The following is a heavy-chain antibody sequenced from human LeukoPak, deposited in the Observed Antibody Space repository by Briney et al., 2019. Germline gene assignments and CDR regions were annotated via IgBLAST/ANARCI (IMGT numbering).Heavy chain of an antibody. CDR1: GGSISSSSYY. V-gene: IGHV4-39*07. D-gene: IGHD6-13*01. CDR3: ARDHRSSWYYDYNWFDP. CDR2: IYYSGST. J-gene: IGHJ5*02. Sequence: PSETLSLTCTVSGGSISSSSYYWGWIRQPPGKGLEWIGSIYYSGSTYYNPSLKSRVTISVDTSKNQFSLKLSSVTAADTAVYYCARDHRSSWYYDYNWFDPWGQGTLVTVSS.